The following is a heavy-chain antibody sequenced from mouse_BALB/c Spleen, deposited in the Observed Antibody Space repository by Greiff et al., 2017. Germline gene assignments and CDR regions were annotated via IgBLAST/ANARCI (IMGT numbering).Heavy chain of an antibody. D-gene: IGHD2-4*01. J-gene: IGHJ3*01. V-gene: IGHV5-9-4*01. CDR2: ISSGGSYT. Sequence: EVQGVESGGGLVKPGGSLKLSCAASGFTFSSYAMSWVRQSPEKRLEWVAEISSGGSYTYYPDTVTGRFTISRDNAKNTLYLEMSSLRSEDTAMYYCARAHYDYDEECSWFAYWGQGTLVTVSA. CDR1: GFTFSSYA. CDR3: ARAHYDYDEECSWFAY.